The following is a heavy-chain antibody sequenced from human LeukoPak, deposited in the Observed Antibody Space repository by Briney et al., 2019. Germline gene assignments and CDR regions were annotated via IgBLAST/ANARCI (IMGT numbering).Heavy chain of an antibody. D-gene: IGHD3-22*01. CDR2: IHYTGST. CDR3: AREDYYNSGGYYLDY. CDR1: GGSISSYY. V-gene: IGHV4-59*01. Sequence: PSETLSLTCTVSGGSISSYYWSWIRQPPRKGLEWIGYIHYTGSTNYNLSLKSRVTISVDTSKNQFSLKLSSVTAADTAVYFCAREDYYNSGGYYLDYWGQGTLVTVSS. J-gene: IGHJ4*02.